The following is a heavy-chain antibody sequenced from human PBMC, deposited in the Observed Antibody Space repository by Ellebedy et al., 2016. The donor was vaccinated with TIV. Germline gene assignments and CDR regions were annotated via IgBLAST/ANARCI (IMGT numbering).Heavy chain of an antibody. Sequence: PGGSLRLSCAASGFTFSNYAMSWVRQAPGKGLEWVSAISGSGGNTFYADSGKGRFTISRDNSKNPLSLQMNSRGAEDKAVYYCAKREAAAGRADYYGVDAWGQGTTVTVSS. D-gene: IGHD6-13*01. CDR1: GFTFSNYA. V-gene: IGHV3-23*01. CDR2: ISGSGGNT. J-gene: IGHJ6*02. CDR3: AKREAAAGRADYYGVDA.